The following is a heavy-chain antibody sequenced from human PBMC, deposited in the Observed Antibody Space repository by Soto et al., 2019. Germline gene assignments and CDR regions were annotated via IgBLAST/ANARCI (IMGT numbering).Heavy chain of an antibody. CDR1: GGTFSSYA. D-gene: IGHD2-2*01. V-gene: IGHV1-69*13. J-gene: IGHJ4*02. Sequence: SVKVSCKASGGTFSSYAISWVRQAPGQGLEWMGGIIPIFGTANYAQKFQGRVTITADESTSTAYMELSSLRSEDTVVYYCARSGGRYCSSTSCYQTPVDYWGQGTLVTVSS. CDR2: IIPIFGTA. CDR3: ARSGGRYCSSTSCYQTPVDY.